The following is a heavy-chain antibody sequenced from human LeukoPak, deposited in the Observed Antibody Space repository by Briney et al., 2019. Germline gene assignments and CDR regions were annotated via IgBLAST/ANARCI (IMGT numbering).Heavy chain of an antibody. CDR1: GGSISSSSYY. CDR3: ARDEIFWSGYYYDY. CDR2: ISGSGGST. D-gene: IGHD3-3*01. V-gene: IGHV3-23*01. Sequence: ETLSLTCTVSGGSISSSSYYWGWIRQPPGKGLEWVSAISGSGGSTYYADSVKGRFTISRDNSKNTLYLQMNSLRAEDTAVYYCARDEIFWSGYYYDYWGQGTLVTVSS. J-gene: IGHJ4*02.